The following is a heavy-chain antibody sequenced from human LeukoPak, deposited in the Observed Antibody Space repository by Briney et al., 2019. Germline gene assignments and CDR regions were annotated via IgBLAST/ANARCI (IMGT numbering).Heavy chain of an antibody. CDR3: ARVIYSGWEGELSD. Sequence: GGSLRLSCAASGFTFSSYWMHWVHQAPGKGLVWVSRINSDGSTTSYADSVMGRLTISRDNAKNTLYLQMNSLRAEDTAVYYCARVIYSGWEGELSDWGQGTLVTVSS. CDR2: INSDGSTT. CDR1: GFTFSSYW. D-gene: IGHD6-19*01. J-gene: IGHJ4*02. V-gene: IGHV3-74*01.